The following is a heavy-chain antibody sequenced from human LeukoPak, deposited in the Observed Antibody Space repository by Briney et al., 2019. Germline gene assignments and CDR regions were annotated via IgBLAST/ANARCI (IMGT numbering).Heavy chain of an antibody. J-gene: IGHJ4*02. Sequence: GGSLRLSRAASGFTFSSYAMNWVRQAPGKGLEWVSAISGSGGSTYYADSVKGRFTISRDNSKNTLYVQMNSLRAEDTAVYYCAKEYYDSSGRFVYWGQGTLVTVSS. V-gene: IGHV3-23*01. D-gene: IGHD3-22*01. CDR3: AKEYYDSSGRFVY. CDR2: ISGSGGST. CDR1: GFTFSSYA.